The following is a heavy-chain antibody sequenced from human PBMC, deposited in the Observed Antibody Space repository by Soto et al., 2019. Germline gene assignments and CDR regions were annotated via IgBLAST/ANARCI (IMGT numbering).Heavy chain of an antibody. Sequence: GGSLRLSCAASGFTVSSNYMSWVRQAPGKGLEWVSVIYSGGSTYYADSVKGRFTISRDNSKNTLYLQMNSLRAEDTAVYYCARQYYDILTGYYPYYYYYMDVWGKGTTVTVSS. CDR2: IYSGGST. D-gene: IGHD3-9*01. CDR1: GFTVSSNY. CDR3: ARQYYDILTGYYPYYYYYMDV. J-gene: IGHJ6*03. V-gene: IGHV3-66*04.